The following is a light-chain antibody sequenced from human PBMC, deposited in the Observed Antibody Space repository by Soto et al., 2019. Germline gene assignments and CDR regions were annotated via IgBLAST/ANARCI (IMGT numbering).Light chain of an antibody. CDR3: SSYTSSSLYV. V-gene: IGLV2-14*01. CDR1: SSDVGGYNY. Sequence: QSALTQPASVSGSPGQSITISCTGTSSDVGGYNYVSWCQQHPGNAPKLMIYEVNNRPSGVSNRFSGSKSGNTASLTISGLQAEDEADYYCSSYTSSSLYVFGTGTKVTVL. J-gene: IGLJ1*01. CDR2: EVN.